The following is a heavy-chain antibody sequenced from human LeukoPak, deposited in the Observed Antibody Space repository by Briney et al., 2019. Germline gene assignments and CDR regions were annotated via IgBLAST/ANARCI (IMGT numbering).Heavy chain of an antibody. D-gene: IGHD5-24*01. Sequence: GGSLRLSCAASGFTFSSYGMHWVRQAPGKGLEWVAVISYDGSNKYYAGSVKGRFTISRDNSKNTLYLQMNSLRAEDTAVYYCAKDVEMATIEGNFDYWGQGTLVTVSS. CDR2: ISYDGSNK. J-gene: IGHJ4*02. CDR1: GFTFSSYG. V-gene: IGHV3-30*18. CDR3: AKDVEMATIEGNFDY.